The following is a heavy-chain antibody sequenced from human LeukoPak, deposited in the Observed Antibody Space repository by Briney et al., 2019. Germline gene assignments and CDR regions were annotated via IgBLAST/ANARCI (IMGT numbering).Heavy chain of an antibody. J-gene: IGHJ4*02. CDR3: ARDLKGTTIDY. CDR1: GFTFSSYN. D-gene: IGHD1-26*01. V-gene: IGHV3-21*01. CDR2: ISSSSSYI. Sequence: GGSLRLSCAASGFTFSSYNMNWVRQAPGKGLEWVSSISSSSSYIYYADSVKGRFTISRDNAKNSLYLQMNSLRAEDTAVYYCARDLKGTTIDYWGQGTLVTVSS.